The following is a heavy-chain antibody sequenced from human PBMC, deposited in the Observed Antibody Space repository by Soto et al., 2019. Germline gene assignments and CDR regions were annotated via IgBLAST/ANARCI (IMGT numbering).Heavy chain of an antibody. J-gene: IGHJ4*02. D-gene: IGHD5-12*01. Sequence: GGSLRLSCAASGFTFSSYAMHWVRQAPGKGLEWVSGISWNSGSIGYADSVKGRFTISRDNAKNSLYLQMNSLRAEDTGVYYCARDLEMATRTSDYWGQRTLVTVSS. V-gene: IGHV3-9*01. CDR1: GFTFSSYA. CDR2: ISWNSGSI. CDR3: ARDLEMATRTSDY.